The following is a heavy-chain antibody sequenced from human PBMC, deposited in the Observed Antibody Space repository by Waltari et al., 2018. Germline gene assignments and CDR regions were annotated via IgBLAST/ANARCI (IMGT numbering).Heavy chain of an antibody. CDR1: GGSFRNYA. D-gene: IGHD6-13*01. Sequence: QVQLLQSGAAVKKPGSSVKVSCKASGGSFRNYAISRVRQAPGQGLEWMGGIIPRFGKTNYAQKFQGRLTITADESTTIAYMDLSSLRFEDTAVYYCARGSYSSSWFNLKAFHIWGQGTMVTVSS. V-gene: IGHV1-69*01. CDR3: ARGSYSSSWFNLKAFHI. CDR2: IIPRFGKT. J-gene: IGHJ3*02.